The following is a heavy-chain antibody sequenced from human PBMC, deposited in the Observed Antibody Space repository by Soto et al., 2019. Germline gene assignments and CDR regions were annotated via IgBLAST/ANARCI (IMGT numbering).Heavy chain of an antibody. D-gene: IGHD3-22*01. CDR3: ANRDSSGFDY. V-gene: IGHV3-30*18. J-gene: IGHJ4*02. CDR1: GFTFSSYG. CDR2: ISYDGSNK. Sequence: PGGSLRLSCAASGFTFSSYGMHWVRQAPGKGLEWVAVISYDGSNKYHADSVKGRFTISRDNSKNTLYLQMNSLRAEDTAVYYCANRDSSGFDYWGQGTLVTVSS.